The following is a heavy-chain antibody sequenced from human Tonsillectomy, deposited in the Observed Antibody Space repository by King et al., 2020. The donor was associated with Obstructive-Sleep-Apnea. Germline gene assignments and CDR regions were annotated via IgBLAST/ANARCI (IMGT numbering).Heavy chain of an antibody. CDR3: ARGVIGQQLAQGSSPFDY. CDR2: IYYSGST. CDR1: GGSLSSYY. D-gene: IGHD6-13*01. V-gene: IGHV4-59*01. Sequence: VQLQESGPGLVKPSETLSLTCTVSGGSLSSYYWSWIRQPPGKGLEWIGYIYYSGSTNYNPSLKSRVTISVDTSKNQFSLKLSSVTAADTAVYYCARGVIGQQLAQGSSPFDYWGQGTLVTVSS. J-gene: IGHJ4*02.